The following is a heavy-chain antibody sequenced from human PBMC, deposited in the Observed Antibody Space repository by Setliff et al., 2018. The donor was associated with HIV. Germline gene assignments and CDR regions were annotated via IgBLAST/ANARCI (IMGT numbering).Heavy chain of an antibody. D-gene: IGHD6-19*01. CDR3: TRGAVAGDYYYYMDV. V-gene: IGHV1-46*03. Sequence: ASVKVSCKASGYTFTSYYMHWVRQAPGQGLEWMGIINPSGGSTSYAQKFQGRVTMTRDTSTSTVYMELSSLRSEDTAVYYCTRGAVAGDYYYYMDVWGKGTTVTVSS. CDR2: INPSGGST. CDR1: GYTFTSYY. J-gene: IGHJ6*03.